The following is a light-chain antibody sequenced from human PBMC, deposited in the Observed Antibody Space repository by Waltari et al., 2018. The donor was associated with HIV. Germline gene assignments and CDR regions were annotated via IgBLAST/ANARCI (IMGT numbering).Light chain of an antibody. Sequence: QSALTQPASVSGSPGQSITISCTGTSRDVGGYNSVSWYQHHPGEAPRLMIYEVSNRPSGISNRFSGSKSGNTASLTISGLQAEDEADYFCSSSTNSSPVVFGGGTKLTVL. CDR3: SSSTNSSPVV. V-gene: IGLV2-14*01. CDR1: SRDVGGYNS. CDR2: EVS. J-gene: IGLJ3*02.